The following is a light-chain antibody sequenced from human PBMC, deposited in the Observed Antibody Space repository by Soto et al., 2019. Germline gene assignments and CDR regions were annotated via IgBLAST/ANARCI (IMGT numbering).Light chain of an antibody. CDR1: SSDVGNYNL. CDR3: CSYAGSSTLV. CDR2: EVT. V-gene: IGLV2-23*02. J-gene: IGLJ2*01. Sequence: HSVLTQPASVSGSPGQSITISCTGTSSDVGNYNLVSWYQQHPGKAPKFMIYEVTKRPSGVSDRFSGSKSGNTASLTISGLQTEDEADYYCCSYAGSSTLVFGGGTKLTVL.